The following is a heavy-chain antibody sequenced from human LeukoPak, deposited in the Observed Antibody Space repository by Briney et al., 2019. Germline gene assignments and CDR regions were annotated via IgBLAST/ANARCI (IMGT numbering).Heavy chain of an antibody. Sequence: GGSLRLSCAASGFTFSSYGMHWVRQAPGQGLEWVSYISSSGSTIYYADSVKGRFTISRDNAKNSLYLQMNSLRAEDTAVYYCAELGITMIGGVWGKGTTVTISS. CDR1: GFTFSSYG. D-gene: IGHD3-10*02. CDR3: AELGITMIGGV. V-gene: IGHV3-48*04. CDR2: ISSSGSTI. J-gene: IGHJ6*04.